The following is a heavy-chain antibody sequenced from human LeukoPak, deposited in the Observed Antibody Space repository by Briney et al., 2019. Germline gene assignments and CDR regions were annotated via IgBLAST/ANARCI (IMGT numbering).Heavy chain of an antibody. D-gene: IGHD2-21*02. Sequence: PGGSLRLSCAASGFTFSSYAMTWVRRAPGKGLEWVSVISGSGGSTYYADSVKGRFTISRDNSKDTLFLQMHSLRPGDTAVYYCVREDTPATANYWGQGTLVTISS. CDR3: VREDTPATANY. CDR1: GFTFSSYA. CDR2: ISGSGGST. J-gene: IGHJ4*02. V-gene: IGHV3-23*01.